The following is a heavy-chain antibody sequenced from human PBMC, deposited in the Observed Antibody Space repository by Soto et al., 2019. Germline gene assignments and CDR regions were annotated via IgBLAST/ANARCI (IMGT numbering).Heavy chain of an antibody. Sequence: SETLSLTCTVSGGSISSYYWSWIRQPPGKGLEWIGYIYYSGSTNYNPSLKSRVTISVDTSKNQFYLKLSSVTAADTAVYYCARAYSSSRGVDYWGQGTLVTVSS. CDR3: ARAYSSSRGVDY. CDR1: GGSISSYY. D-gene: IGHD6-13*01. V-gene: IGHV4-59*01. J-gene: IGHJ4*02. CDR2: IYYSGST.